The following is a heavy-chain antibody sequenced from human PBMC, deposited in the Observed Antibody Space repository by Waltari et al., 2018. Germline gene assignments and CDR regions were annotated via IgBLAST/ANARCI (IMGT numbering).Heavy chain of an antibody. CDR3: AKLSAYYYDSSGYYHHDY. J-gene: IGHJ4*02. V-gene: IGHV3-23*03. D-gene: IGHD3-22*01. CDR2: IYSGGSST. Sequence: SCAASGFTFSSYAMSWVRQAPGKGLEWVSVIYSGGSSTYYADSVKGRFTISRDNSKNTLYLQMNSLRAEDTAVYYCAKLSAYYYDSSGYYHHDYWGQGTLVTVSS. CDR1: GFTFSSYA.